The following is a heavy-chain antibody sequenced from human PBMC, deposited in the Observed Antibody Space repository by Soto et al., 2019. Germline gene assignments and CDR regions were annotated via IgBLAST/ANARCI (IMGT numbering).Heavy chain of an antibody. Sequence: QVQLVESGGGVVQPGRSLRLSCAASGFTFSSYGMHWVRQAPGKGLEWAAVIWYDGSNKYYADSVKGRFTISRDNSKNTLYLQMNSLRAEDTAVYYCARGFGYSSSWRGDYWGQGTLVTVSS. CDR3: ARGFGYSSSWRGDY. CDR1: GFTFSSYG. D-gene: IGHD6-13*01. J-gene: IGHJ4*02. V-gene: IGHV3-33*01. CDR2: IWYDGSNK.